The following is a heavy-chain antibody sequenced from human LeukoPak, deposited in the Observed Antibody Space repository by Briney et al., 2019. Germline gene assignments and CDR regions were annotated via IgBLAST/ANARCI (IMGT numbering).Heavy chain of an antibody. CDR1: GYTFTGYY. V-gene: IGHV1-2*02. Sequence: GASVKVSCMASGYTFTGYYMHWMRQAPGQGLEWMGWINPNSGGSNSAQKFQGRVTLTRDTSISTTYMELNRLTSDDTTVYYCARGQDERPYWGQGTLVTVSS. D-gene: IGHD1-1*01. J-gene: IGHJ4*02. CDR2: INPNSGGS. CDR3: ARGQDERPY.